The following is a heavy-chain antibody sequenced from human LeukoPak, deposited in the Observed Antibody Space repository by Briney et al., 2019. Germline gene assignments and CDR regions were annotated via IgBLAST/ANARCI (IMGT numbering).Heavy chain of an antibody. Sequence: PGGSLRLSCAASGFTFSSYAMSWVRQAPGKGLEWVSAISCSGGSTYYADSVKGRFTISRDNSKNTLYLQMNSLRAEDTAVYYCASQGFTIFGVAPPPFDYWGQGTLVTVSS. D-gene: IGHD3-3*01. V-gene: IGHV3-23*01. CDR1: GFTFSSYA. CDR2: ISCSGGST. J-gene: IGHJ4*02. CDR3: ASQGFTIFGVAPPPFDY.